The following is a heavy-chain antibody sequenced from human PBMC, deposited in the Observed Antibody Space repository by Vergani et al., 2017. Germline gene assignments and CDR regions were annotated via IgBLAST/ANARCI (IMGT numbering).Heavy chain of an antibody. CDR1: GFTFSSYA. Sequence: EVQLLESGGGLVQPGGSLRLSRAASGFTFSSYAMSWVRQAPGKGLEWVSAISGSGGSTYYADSVKGRFTISRDNSKNTLYLQMNSLRAEDTAVYYCAKDYDFWSGPALDYWGQGTLVTVSS. CDR3: AKDYDFWSGPALDY. CDR2: ISGSGGST. D-gene: IGHD3-3*01. J-gene: IGHJ4*02. V-gene: IGHV3-23*01.